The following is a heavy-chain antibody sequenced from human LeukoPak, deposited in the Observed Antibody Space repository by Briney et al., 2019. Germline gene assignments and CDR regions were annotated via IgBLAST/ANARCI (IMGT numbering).Heavy chain of an antibody. Sequence: ASVKVSCKASGYTFTSYDINWVRQATGQGLEWMGWMNPNSGNTGYAQKFQGRVTMTRNTSISTAYMELSSLRSEDTAVYYCAADPTARVYYYYGMDVWGKGTTVTVSS. J-gene: IGHJ6*04. D-gene: IGHD4-17*01. CDR3: AADPTARVYYYYGMDV. V-gene: IGHV1-8*01. CDR1: GYTFTSYD. CDR2: MNPNSGNT.